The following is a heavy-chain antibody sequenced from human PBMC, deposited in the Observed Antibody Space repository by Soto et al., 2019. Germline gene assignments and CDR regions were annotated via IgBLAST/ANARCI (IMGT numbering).Heavy chain of an antibody. CDR1: GFTFSTYA. V-gene: IGHV3-23*01. CDR3: AKDALGYCISTSCLGPDY. CDR2: VSNGGGDT. J-gene: IGHJ4*02. Sequence: GGSLRLSCAASGFTFSTYAMSWVRQPPGKGLEWVSIVSNGGGDTFYADSVKGRFAISRDNSKNTLYLQMNSLRAEDTAVYYCAKDALGYCISTSCLGPDYWGQGTLVTVSS. D-gene: IGHD2-2*01.